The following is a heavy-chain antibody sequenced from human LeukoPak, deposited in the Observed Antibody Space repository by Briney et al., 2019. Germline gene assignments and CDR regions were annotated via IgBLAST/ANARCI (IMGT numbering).Heavy chain of an antibody. CDR3: ARDATVGVPGTLYFDH. V-gene: IGHV3-48*03. Sequence: GGSLRLSCAASGFTFSSYEMNWVRQAPGKGLEWVSYIDTSSGTIHYADSVKGRFTISKDNAKSSLYLQMNSLRAEDTAVYFCARDATVGVPGTLYFDHWGQGTLVTVSS. CDR2: IDTSSGTI. D-gene: IGHD6-19*01. J-gene: IGHJ4*02. CDR1: GFTFSSYE.